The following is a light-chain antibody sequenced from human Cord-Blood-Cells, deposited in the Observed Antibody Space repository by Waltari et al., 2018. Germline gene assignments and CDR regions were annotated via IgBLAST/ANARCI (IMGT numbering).Light chain of an antibody. CDR1: QSVSSY. V-gene: IGKV3-11*01. Sequence: EIVLTQSPATLSLSPGERATLSCRPSQSVSSYLACYQQKPGQATRLLIYDASNRATGIPARFSGSGSGTDFTLTISSLEPEDFAVYYCQQRSNWYTFGQGTKLEIK. J-gene: IGKJ2*01. CDR2: DAS. CDR3: QQRSNWYT.